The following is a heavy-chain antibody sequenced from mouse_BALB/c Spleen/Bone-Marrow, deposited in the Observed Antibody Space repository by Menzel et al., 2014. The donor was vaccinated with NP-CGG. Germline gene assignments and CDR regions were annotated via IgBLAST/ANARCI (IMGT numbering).Heavy chain of an antibody. D-gene: IGHD2-1*01. Sequence: QVTLKVSGAELVRPGSSVKISCKASGYAFSSYWMNWVKQRPGQGLEWIGQIYPGDGDTNYSGKFKGKATLTADESSSTAYMQLSSLTSEDSAVYFCAFGNYDFDYWGQGTTLTVSS. CDR2: IYPGDGDT. J-gene: IGHJ2*01. V-gene: IGHV1-80*01. CDR1: GYAFSSYW. CDR3: AFGNYDFDY.